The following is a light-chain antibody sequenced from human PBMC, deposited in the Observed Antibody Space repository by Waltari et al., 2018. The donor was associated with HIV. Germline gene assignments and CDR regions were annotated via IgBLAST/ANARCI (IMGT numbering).Light chain of an antibody. Sequence: DIQMTQSPSSLSASVGDRVTITCRASQSIRHYLNWYQHKPGKAPKLLIYCAVTFPSCVPARFSGSGSGTDFTLTIFSLQPEDFATYFCQQSYSTLTFGGGTKVEIK. V-gene: IGKV1-39*01. CDR1: QSIRHY. CDR2: CAV. CDR3: QQSYSTLT. J-gene: IGKJ4*01.